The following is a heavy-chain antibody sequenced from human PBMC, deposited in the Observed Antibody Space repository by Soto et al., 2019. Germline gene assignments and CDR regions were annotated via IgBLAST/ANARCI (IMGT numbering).Heavy chain of an antibody. Sequence: QITLKESGPTLVKPTQTLTLTCTFSGFSLSTSAIGVGWIRQPPGKALEWLALIYWDYNKRYSPSLKSRLTITQAAPKHQVVLTMTNMDPVDTATYYCAHRPSTYVFDYWGQGTLVTVSS. D-gene: IGHD3-10*02. CDR3: AHRPSTYVFDY. J-gene: IGHJ4*02. V-gene: IGHV2-5*02. CDR2: IYWDYNK. CDR1: GFSLSTSAIG.